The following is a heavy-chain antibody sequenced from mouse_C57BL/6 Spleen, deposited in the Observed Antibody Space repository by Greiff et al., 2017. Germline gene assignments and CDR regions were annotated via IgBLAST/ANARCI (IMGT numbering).Heavy chain of an antibody. J-gene: IGHJ2*01. Sequence: VQLQQSGAELVKPGASVKISCKASGYAFSSYWMNWVKQRPGKGLEWIGQIYPGDGGTNYNGKFKGKATLTADQSSSTAYIQLSSLTAGDCGGYFCARWVLVYYFDYWGKGTTLTVSA. V-gene: IGHV1-80*01. D-gene: IGHD2-14*01. CDR1: GYAFSSYW. CDR3: ARWVLVYYFDY. CDR2: IYPGDGGT.